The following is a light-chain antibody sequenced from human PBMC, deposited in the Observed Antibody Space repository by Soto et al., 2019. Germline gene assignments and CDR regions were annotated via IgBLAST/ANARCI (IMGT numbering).Light chain of an antibody. CDR3: QQYGSSPGT. CDR1: QSVSSY. Sequence: EIVLTQSPGTLSLSPGERATPSCRASQSVSSYLAWYQQKPGQAPRLLIYGASTRATGIPDRFSGSGSGTDFTLTISRLEPEDFAVYYCQQYGSSPGTFGGGTKV. V-gene: IGKV3-20*01. J-gene: IGKJ4*01. CDR2: GAS.